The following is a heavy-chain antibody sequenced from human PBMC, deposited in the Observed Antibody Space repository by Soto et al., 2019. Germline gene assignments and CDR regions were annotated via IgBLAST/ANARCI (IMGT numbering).Heavy chain of an antibody. Sequence: PGGSLRLSCAASGCILSSYDVNWVRQDPGKGLEWVSYISSSGGTIYYADSVKGRFTISRDNAKNSLSLQMNSLRAEETAVSYCASVRLGSGDIDYCGQGTLVIVSS. CDR3: ASVRLGSGDIDY. CDR1: GCILSSYD. D-gene: IGHD2-21*02. J-gene: IGHJ4*01. V-gene: IGHV3-48*03. CDR2: ISSSGGTI.